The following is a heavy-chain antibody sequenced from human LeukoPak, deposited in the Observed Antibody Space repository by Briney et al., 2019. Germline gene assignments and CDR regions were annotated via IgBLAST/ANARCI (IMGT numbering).Heavy chain of an antibody. V-gene: IGHV3-23*01. CDR2: IRDSGGSP. J-gene: IGHJ3*02. CDR1: GFTFSNYA. D-gene: IGHD3-10*01. Sequence: GGSLRLSCAASGFTFSNYAMSWVRQAPGKGLEWVSAIRDSGGSPYYADSVKGRFTISRDNSKNTLYLQMNSLRAEDTAVYYCARGVTMVRGVIITPAFDIWGQGTMVTVSS. CDR3: ARGVTMVRGVIITPAFDI.